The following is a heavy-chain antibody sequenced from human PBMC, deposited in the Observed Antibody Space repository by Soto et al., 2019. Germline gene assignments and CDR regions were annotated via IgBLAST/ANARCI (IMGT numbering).Heavy chain of an antibody. D-gene: IGHD6-19*01. CDR1: GGSVSSGSYY. CDR2: IYYSGST. Sequence: SETLSLTCTVSGGSVSSGSYYWSWIRQPPGKGLEWIGYIYYSGSTNYNPSLKSRVTISVDTSKNQFSLKLSSVTAADTAVYYRARDFFSGWYDYYGMDVWGQGTTVTVSS. J-gene: IGHJ6*02. V-gene: IGHV4-61*01. CDR3: ARDFFSGWYDYYGMDV.